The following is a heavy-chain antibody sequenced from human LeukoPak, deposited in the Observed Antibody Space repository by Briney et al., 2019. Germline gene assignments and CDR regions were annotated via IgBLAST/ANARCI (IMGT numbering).Heavy chain of an antibody. CDR3: AREDYGGNSGI. Sequence: LETPSLTCTVSGGSISSYYWSWIRQPPGKGLEWIGYIYYVWSTNYNPSLKSRVTISVDTSKNQFSLKLSSVAAADTAVYYCAREDYGGNSGIWGQGTLVTVSP. CDR2: IYYVWST. V-gene: IGHV4-59*01. D-gene: IGHD4-23*01. CDR1: GGSISSYY. J-gene: IGHJ4*02.